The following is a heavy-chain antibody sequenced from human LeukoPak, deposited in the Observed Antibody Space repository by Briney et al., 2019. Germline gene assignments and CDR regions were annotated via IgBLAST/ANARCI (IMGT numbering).Heavy chain of an antibody. J-gene: IGHJ4*02. CDR1: GFTFSDYY. D-gene: IGHD3-10*01. CDR2: IYYSGST. Sequence: GSLRLSCAASGFTFSDYYMSWIRQPPGKGLEWIGYIYYSGSTNYNPSLKSRVTISVDTSKNQFSLKLSSVTAADTAVYYCARGSLPHMVRGVYFDYWGQGTLVTVSS. V-gene: IGHV4-59*01. CDR3: ARGSLPHMVRGVYFDY.